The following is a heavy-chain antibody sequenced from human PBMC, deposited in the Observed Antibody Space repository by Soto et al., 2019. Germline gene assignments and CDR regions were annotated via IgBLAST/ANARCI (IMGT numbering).Heavy chain of an antibody. J-gene: IGHJ3*02. V-gene: IGHV1-18*04. CDR3: TREGGGIGTGGTGNDAFDI. D-gene: IGHD6-13*01. CDR1: GYTFSNYA. CDR2: ISSYNSNNGDT. Sequence: QVQLVQSGAELKKPGASVKVSCKTSGYTFSNYAISWVRQAPGQGLEWMGWISSYNSNNGDTHYAQKFQGRVTMTRDTSINTAYMELNRLTSEDTAVYFCTREGGGIGTGGTGNDAFDIWGQGTKVTVSS.